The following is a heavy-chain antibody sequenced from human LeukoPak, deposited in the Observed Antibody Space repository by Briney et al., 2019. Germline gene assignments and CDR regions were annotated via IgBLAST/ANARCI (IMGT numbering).Heavy chain of an antibody. J-gene: IGHJ6*02. CDR1: GYTFTCYY. Sequence: ASVKVSCKASGYTFTCYYMHWVRQAPGQGLEWMGWINPNSGGTNYAQKFQGRVTMTRDTSISTAYMELSRLRSDDTAVYYCARVLIAVAGRTGYYYYGMDVWGQGTTVTVSS. CDR2: INPNSGGT. V-gene: IGHV1-2*02. CDR3: ARVLIAVAGRTGYYYYGMDV. D-gene: IGHD6-19*01.